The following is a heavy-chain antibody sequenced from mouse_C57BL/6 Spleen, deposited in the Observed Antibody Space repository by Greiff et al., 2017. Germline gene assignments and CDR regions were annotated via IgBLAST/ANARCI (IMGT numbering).Heavy chain of an antibody. CDR1: GFTFSDYY. V-gene: IGHV5-16*01. Sequence: EVQLVESEGGLVQPGSSMKLSCTASGFTFSDYYMAWVRQVPEKGLEWVANINYDGSSTYYLDSLKSRFIISRDNAKNILYLQMSSLKSEDTATYYCARDGLFFDYWSQGTTLTVSS. CDR3: ARDGLFFDY. CDR2: INYDGSST. J-gene: IGHJ2*01.